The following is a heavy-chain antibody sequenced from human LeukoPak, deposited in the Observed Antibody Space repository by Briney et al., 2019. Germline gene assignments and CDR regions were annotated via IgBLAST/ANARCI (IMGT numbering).Heavy chain of an antibody. CDR3: ARDFYEQWLVRYYFDY. CDR2: IWYDGSNK. D-gene: IGHD6-19*01. V-gene: IGHV3-33*01. J-gene: IGHJ4*02. Sequence: GRSLRLSCAASGFTFSSYGMHWVRQAPGKGVEWVAVIWYDGSNKYYADSVKGRFTISRDNSKNTLYLQMNSLRAEDTAVYYCARDFYEQWLVRYYFDYWGQGTLVTVSS. CDR1: GFTFSSYG.